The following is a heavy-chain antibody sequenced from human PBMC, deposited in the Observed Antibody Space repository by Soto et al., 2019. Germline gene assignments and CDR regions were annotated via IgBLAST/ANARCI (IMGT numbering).Heavy chain of an antibody. V-gene: IGHV4-61*01. D-gene: IGHD2-21*02. Sequence: PSETLSLTCSVSGGSVSSGTHYWSWIRQPPGKGLEWIGYIYYTGTTKYNPSLKSRTTISVDTSKNQFSLKMSSVTAADTAVYYCARGDFRVTSPRYWGQGTLVTVSS. CDR2: IYYTGTT. CDR3: ARGDFRVTSPRY. CDR1: GGSVSSGTHY. J-gene: IGHJ4*02.